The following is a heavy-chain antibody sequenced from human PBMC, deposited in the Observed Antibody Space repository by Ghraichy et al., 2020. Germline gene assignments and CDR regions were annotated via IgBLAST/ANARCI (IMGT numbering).Heavy chain of an antibody. Sequence: GGSLRLSCAASGFTVSNKYMSWVRQAPGKGLEWVSVLRSAGTTSYADSVKGRFTISRDDSKNMLYLQMTSLRAEDTAVYYCAREGHFDSSGYNDAFDMWGQGTTVTVSS. D-gene: IGHD3-22*01. J-gene: IGHJ3*02. V-gene: IGHV3-53*01. CDR3: AREGHFDSSGYNDAFDM. CDR2: LRSAGTT. CDR1: GFTVSNKY.